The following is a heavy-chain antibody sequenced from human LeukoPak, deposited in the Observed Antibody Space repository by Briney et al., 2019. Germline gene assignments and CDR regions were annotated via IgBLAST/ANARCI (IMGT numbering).Heavy chain of an antibody. J-gene: IGHJ4*02. CDR1: GGSFSSYY. CDR3: ARCNSRGYYNPFDY. V-gene: IGHV4-59*10. CDR2: IHTSGTM. D-gene: IGHD3-22*01. Sequence: SETLSLTCAVYGGSFSSYYWSWIRQPAGRGLEWIGHIHTSGTMNYNASLKSRVRISVETSKNQFSLRLSSVTAADTALYYCARCNSRGYYNPFDYWGQGTLVTVSS.